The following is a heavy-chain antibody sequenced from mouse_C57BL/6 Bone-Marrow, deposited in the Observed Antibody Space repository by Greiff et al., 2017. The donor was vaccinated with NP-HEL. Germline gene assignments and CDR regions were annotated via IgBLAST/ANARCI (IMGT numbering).Heavy chain of an antibody. J-gene: IGHJ1*03. D-gene: IGHD1-1*01. CDR2: INPYNGGT. V-gene: IGHV1-19*01. Sequence: VQLQQSGPVLVKPGASVKMSCKASGYTFTDYYMNWVKQSHGKSLEWIGVINPYNGGTSYNEKFKGKATLTVDKSSSTAYMELNSLTSEDSAVYYCANYYPNWYFDVWGTGTTVTVSS. CDR1: GYTFTDYY. CDR3: ANYYPNWYFDV.